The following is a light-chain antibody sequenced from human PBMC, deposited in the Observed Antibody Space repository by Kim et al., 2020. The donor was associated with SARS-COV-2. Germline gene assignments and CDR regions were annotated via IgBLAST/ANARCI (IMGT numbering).Light chain of an antibody. Sequence: SALTQPASVSESPGQSITISCTGTNSDVGRYNFVSWYQQHPGKAPQLMIYDVSNRPSGVSNRFSGSKSGNTASLTISGLQAEDEADYYCSSYTITNTWVFGGGTQLTVL. V-gene: IGLV2-14*03. CDR3: SSYTITNTWV. CDR2: DVS. J-gene: IGLJ3*02. CDR1: NSDVGRYNF.